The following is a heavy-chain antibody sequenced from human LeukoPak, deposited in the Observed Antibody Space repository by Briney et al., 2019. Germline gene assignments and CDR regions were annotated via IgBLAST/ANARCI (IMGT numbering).Heavy chain of an antibody. CDR2: ISVYNVNT. J-gene: IGHJ4*02. CDR1: GYTFSSYG. D-gene: IGHD5-24*01. V-gene: IGHV1-18*01. CDR3: ARDRDGYNGGDY. Sequence: ASVELSCKASGYTFSSYGISWVRQAPGQGLEWMGWISVYNVNTNYAQKLQGRVTMTTDTSTSTAYMELRSLRSDDTAVYYCARDRDGYNGGDYWGQGTLVTVSS.